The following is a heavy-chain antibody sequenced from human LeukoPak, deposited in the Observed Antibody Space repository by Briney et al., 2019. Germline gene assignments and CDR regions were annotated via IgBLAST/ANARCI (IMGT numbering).Heavy chain of an antibody. V-gene: IGHV1-69*01. CDR3: ARGADSSGWSPPDY. Sequence: GSSVTVSCKASGGTFSSYAISWVRQAPGQGLEWMGGIIPIFGTANYAQKFQGRVTITADESTSTAYMELSSLRSEDTAVYYCARGADSSGWSPPDYWGQGTLLTASS. D-gene: IGHD6-19*01. CDR1: GGTFSSYA. CDR2: IIPIFGTA. J-gene: IGHJ4*02.